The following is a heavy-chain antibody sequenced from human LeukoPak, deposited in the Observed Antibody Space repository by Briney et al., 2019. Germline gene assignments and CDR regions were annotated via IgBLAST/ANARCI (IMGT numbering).Heavy chain of an antibody. CDR1: GGSISSSSYY. D-gene: IGHD3-16*01. CDR2: INHSGST. Sequence: SETLSLTCTVSGGSISSSSYYWGWIRQPPGKGLEWIGEINHSGSTHYSPSLKSRVTISVDTSDNQFSLKLSSVTAADTALYYCATSQTDLYDYVSGRHDVFDIWGQGTMVTVSS. J-gene: IGHJ3*02. CDR3: ATSQTDLYDYVSGRHDVFDI. V-gene: IGHV4-39*01.